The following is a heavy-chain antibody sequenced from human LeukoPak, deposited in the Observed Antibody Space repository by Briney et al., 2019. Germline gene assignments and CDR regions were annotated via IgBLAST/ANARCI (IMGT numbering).Heavy chain of an antibody. V-gene: IGHV1-2*02. D-gene: IGHD3-22*01. CDR2: INPNSGGT. CDR3: ARAKINYYDSSGHMDV. J-gene: IGHJ6*03. CDR1: GYTFTGYY. Sequence: ASVKVSCKASGYTFTGYYMHWVRQAPGQGLEWMGWINPNSGGTNYAQKFQGRVTMTRDTSISTAYMELSRLRSDDTAVYYCARAKINYYDSSGHMDVWGKGTTVTISS.